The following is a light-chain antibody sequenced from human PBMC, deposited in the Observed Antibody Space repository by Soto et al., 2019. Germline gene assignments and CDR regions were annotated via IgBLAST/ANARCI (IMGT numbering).Light chain of an antibody. J-gene: IGKJ1*01. CDR2: GAS. CDR3: QQYGTSPWT. CDR1: QSVSSSY. Sequence: EIVLTQSPGTLSLSPGERATLSCRASQSVSSSYLAWYQQKSGQAPRLLIYGASSRATGIPDRISGSGSGTDFTLTISRLEPEDFAVYYCQQYGTSPWTFGQGTKVDIK. V-gene: IGKV3-20*01.